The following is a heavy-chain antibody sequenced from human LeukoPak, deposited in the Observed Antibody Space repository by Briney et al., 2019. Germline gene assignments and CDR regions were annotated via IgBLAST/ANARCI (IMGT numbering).Heavy chain of an antibody. V-gene: IGHV1-18*01. D-gene: IGHD2-15*01. CDR2: ISAYNGNT. Sequence: ASVKVSCKASGYTFTSYGISWVRQAPGQGLEWMGWISAYNGNTNYAQKLQGRVTMTTDTSTSTAYMELRSLRSDDTAVYYCARDRLGYCSGGSCSTPHYWGQGTLVTVSS. J-gene: IGHJ4*02. CDR3: ARDRLGYCSGGSCSTPHY. CDR1: GYTFTSYG.